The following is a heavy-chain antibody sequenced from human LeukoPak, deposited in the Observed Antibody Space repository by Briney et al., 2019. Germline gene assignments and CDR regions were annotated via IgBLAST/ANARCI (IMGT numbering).Heavy chain of an antibody. D-gene: IGHD1-26*01. J-gene: IGHJ4*02. CDR1: GYIVNYSW. CDR3: ARGGNLGATRRNYFDY. CDR2: IYPGDSDT. Sequence: GESLKISCTGSGYIVNYSWNCWLRQMPGELLEWIGIIYPGDSDTRYSTSFQGQVTISADKSISTAYLQGSSLEDLETAMYYCARGGNLGATRRNYFDYWGQGTLVTVSS. V-gene: IGHV5-51*01.